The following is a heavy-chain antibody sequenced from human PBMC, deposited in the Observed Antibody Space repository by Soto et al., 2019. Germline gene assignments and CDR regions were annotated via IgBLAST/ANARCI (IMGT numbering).Heavy chain of an antibody. CDR1: GFSFSVYC. Sequence: GGSLRLSCETSGFSFSVYCMHWVRQAPGKGLEWVAVIWYDASKQFYAASVEGRFTISRDNSKAILYLQMNSLRAEDTAVYYCAAWAEGATEVHWGQGTLVTVSS. V-gene: IGHV3-33*01. J-gene: IGHJ4*02. D-gene: IGHD1-26*01. CDR3: AAWAEGATEVH. CDR2: IWYDASKQ.